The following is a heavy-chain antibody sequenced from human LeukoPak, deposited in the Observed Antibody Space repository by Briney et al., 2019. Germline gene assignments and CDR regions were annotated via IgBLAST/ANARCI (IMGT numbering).Heavy chain of an antibody. CDR1: GFTFSSYA. CDR3: AKAAVGGIKGDY. Sequence: GGSLRLSCAASGFTFSSYAMSWVRQAPGKGLEWVSVIYSGGSTYYADSVKGQFTISRDNSKNTLHLQMNSLRAEDTAVYYCAKAAVGGIKGDYWGQGALVTVSS. J-gene: IGHJ4*02. D-gene: IGHD3-16*01. V-gene: IGHV3-23*03. CDR2: IYSGGST.